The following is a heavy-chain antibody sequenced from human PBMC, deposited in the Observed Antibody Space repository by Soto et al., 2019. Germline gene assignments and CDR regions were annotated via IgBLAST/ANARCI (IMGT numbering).Heavy chain of an antibody. J-gene: IGHJ4*02. CDR1: GFSFSSYW. V-gene: IGHV3-7*05. CDR2: IKQDGSES. CDR3: ARARYSDY. Sequence: PGGSLRLSCAASGFSFSSYWMTWVRQAPGKGLEWVANIKQDGSESNYVDSVKGRFTISRDNARNSLFLQVNSLRVEDTAVYYCARARYSDYWGQGTLVTVSS.